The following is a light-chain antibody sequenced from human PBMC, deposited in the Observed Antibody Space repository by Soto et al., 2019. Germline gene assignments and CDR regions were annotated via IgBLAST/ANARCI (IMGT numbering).Light chain of an antibody. CDR2: GAS. Sequence: EIVLTQSPGTLSLSPGERATLSCRASQSVISNYLAWYQQKPGLAPRLLIYGASSRATGIPDRFSGSGSGTDFTLTISXLEPEDFAVYYCQQYGSSPTFGQGTKVDIK. V-gene: IGKV3-20*01. J-gene: IGKJ1*01. CDR1: QSVISNY. CDR3: QQYGSSPT.